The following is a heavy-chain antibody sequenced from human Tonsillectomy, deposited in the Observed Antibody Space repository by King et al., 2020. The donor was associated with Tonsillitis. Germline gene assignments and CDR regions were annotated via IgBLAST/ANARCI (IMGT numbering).Heavy chain of an antibody. Sequence: QLQESGPGLVKPSETLSLTCTVSGGSISSSTYYWGWIRQPPGRGLEWIGNIYYSGSTYYNPSLKSRVTISVDTSKNQFSLKLSSVTAADTAVYYCTLQTHPPPPIFEEPHFDYWGQGTLVTVSS. CDR1: GGSISSSTYY. CDR3: TLQTHPPPPIFEEPHFDY. J-gene: IGHJ4*02. CDR2: IYYSGST. V-gene: IGHV4-39*01.